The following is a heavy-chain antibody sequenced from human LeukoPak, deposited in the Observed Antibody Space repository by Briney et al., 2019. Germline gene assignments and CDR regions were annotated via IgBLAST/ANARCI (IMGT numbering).Heavy chain of an antibody. CDR2: ISSSSSYI. Sequence: GGSLRLSCAASGFTFSSYSMNWVRQAPGKGLEWVSSISSSSSYIYYADSVKGRFTVSRDNAMNSLYLQMNSLRAEDTAVYYCARALAVAVRVDYWGQGTLVTVSS. V-gene: IGHV3-21*01. CDR3: ARALAVAVRVDY. J-gene: IGHJ4*02. CDR1: GFTFSSYS. D-gene: IGHD6-19*01.